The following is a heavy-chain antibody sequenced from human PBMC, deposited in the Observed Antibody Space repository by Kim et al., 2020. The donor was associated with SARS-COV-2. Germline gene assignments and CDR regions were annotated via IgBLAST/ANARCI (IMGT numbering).Heavy chain of an antibody. Sequence: ASVKVSCKVSGYTLTELSMHWVRQAPGKGLEWMGGFDPEDGETIYAQKFQGRVTMTEDTSTDTAYMELSSLRSEDTAVYYCATGSGNLAAAGTGEYYYYGMDVWGQGTTVTVSS. V-gene: IGHV1-24*01. J-gene: IGHJ6*02. CDR3: ATGSGNLAAAGTGEYYYYGMDV. D-gene: IGHD6-13*01. CDR1: GYTLTELS. CDR2: FDPEDGET.